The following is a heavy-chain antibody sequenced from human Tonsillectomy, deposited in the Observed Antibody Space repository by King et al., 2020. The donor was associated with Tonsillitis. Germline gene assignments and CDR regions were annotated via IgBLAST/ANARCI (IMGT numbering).Heavy chain of an antibody. CDR2: ISAYNGNT. J-gene: IGHJ4*02. Sequence: QLVLSGAEVKKPGASVKVSCKASGYTFTSYGISWVRQAPGQGLEWMGWISAYNGNTNYAQKLQGRVTMTTDTSTSTAYMELRSLRSDDTAVYYCAREAYSSSIYYYDSSGFLDYWGQGTLVTVSS. V-gene: IGHV1-18*01. D-gene: IGHD3-22*01. CDR1: GYTFTSYG. CDR3: AREAYSSSIYYYDSSGFLDY.